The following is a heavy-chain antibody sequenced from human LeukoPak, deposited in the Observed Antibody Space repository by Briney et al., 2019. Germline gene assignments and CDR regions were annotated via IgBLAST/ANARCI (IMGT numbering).Heavy chain of an antibody. J-gene: IGHJ3*02. CDR2: IYYSGST. Sequence: PSETLSLTCTVSGGSISSSSYYWGWIRQPPGKGLEWIGSIYYSGSTYHNPSLKSRVTISVDTSKNQFSLKLSSVTAADTAVYYCARGPIGYYDSSGQNDAFDIWGQGTMVTVSS. D-gene: IGHD3-22*01. CDR1: GGSISSSSYY. CDR3: ARGPIGYYDSSGQNDAFDI. V-gene: IGHV4-39*07.